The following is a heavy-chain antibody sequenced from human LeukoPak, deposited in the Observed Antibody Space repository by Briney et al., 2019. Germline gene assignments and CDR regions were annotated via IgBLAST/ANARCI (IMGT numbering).Heavy chain of an antibody. CDR3: ARLGCSSTSCYSLGYYYMDV. Sequence: PSETLSPTCTVSGGSISSSSYYWGWIRQPPGKGLEWIGSIYYSGSTYYNPPLKSRVTISVDTSKNQFSLKLSSVTAADTAVYYCARLGCSSTSCYSLGYYYMDVWGKGTTVTVSS. J-gene: IGHJ6*03. CDR1: GGSISSSSYY. V-gene: IGHV4-39*01. D-gene: IGHD2-2*01. CDR2: IYYSGST.